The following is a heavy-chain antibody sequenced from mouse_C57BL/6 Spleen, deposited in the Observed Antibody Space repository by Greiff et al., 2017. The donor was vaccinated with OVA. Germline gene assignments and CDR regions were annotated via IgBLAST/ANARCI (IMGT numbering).Heavy chain of an antibody. CDR3: ARYWVDAPFAY. J-gene: IGHJ3*01. V-gene: IGHV1-64*01. Sequence: QVQLQHPGAELVKPGASVKLSCKASGYTFTSYWMHWVKQRPGQGLEWIGMIHPNSGSTKYNEKFKSKATLTVDKSSSTAYMQLSSLTSEDSAVYYCARYWVDAPFAYWGQGTLVTVSA. CDR1: GYTFTSYW. CDR2: IHPNSGST.